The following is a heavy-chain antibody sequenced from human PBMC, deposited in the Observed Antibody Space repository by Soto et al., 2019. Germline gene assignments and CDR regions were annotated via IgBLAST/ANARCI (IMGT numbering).Heavy chain of an antibody. CDR2: ISYDGSNK. D-gene: IGHD3-9*01. V-gene: IGHV3-30-3*01. Sequence: QVQLVESGGGVVQPGRSLRLSCAASGFTFSSYAMHWVRQAPGKGLAWVAVISYDGSNKYYADSVKGRFTISRDNSKNTLYLQMNSLRAEDTAVYYCARDHWLSLDYWGQGTLVTVSS. CDR3: ARDHWLSLDY. J-gene: IGHJ4*02. CDR1: GFTFSSYA.